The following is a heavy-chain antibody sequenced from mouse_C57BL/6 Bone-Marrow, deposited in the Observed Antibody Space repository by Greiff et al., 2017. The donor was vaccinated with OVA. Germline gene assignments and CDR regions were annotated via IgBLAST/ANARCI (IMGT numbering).Heavy chain of an antibody. CDR2: ISSGSSTI. Sequence: EVNVVESGGGLVKPGGSLKLSCAASGFTFSDYGMHWVRQAPEKGLEWVAYISSGSSTIYYADTVKGRFTISRDNAKNTLFLQMTSLRSEDTAMYYCARQGYDLYFDVWGTGTTVTVSS. CDR3: ARQGYDLYFDV. CDR1: GFTFSDYG. D-gene: IGHD2-2*01. V-gene: IGHV5-17*01. J-gene: IGHJ1*03.